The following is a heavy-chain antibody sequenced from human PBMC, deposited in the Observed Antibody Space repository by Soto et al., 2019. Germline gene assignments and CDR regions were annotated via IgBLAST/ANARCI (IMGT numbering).Heavy chain of an antibody. D-gene: IGHD2-15*01. J-gene: IGHJ4*02. Sequence: GSLRLSCAASGFTFSSYAMSWVRQAPGKGLEWVSAISGSGGSTYYADSVKGRFTISRDNSKNTLYLQMNSLRAEDTAVYYCAKDPDCSGGSCHDYWGQGTLVTVS. CDR3: AKDPDCSGGSCHDY. V-gene: IGHV3-23*01. CDR2: ISGSGGST. CDR1: GFTFSSYA.